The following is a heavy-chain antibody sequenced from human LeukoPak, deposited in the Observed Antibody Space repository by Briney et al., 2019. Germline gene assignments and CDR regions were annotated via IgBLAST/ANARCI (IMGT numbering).Heavy chain of an antibody. J-gene: IGHJ6*02. Sequence: GGSLRLSCAASGLTVRNNSMSWVRQGPGKGLEWVSGISASGSRTYYADSVKGRFTISRDNSKNTLFLQMNSLRAEDTAVYYCAKAQGSCGGDTCQYAVDVWGQGTTVTVSS. CDR1: GLTVRNNS. D-gene: IGHD2-15*01. V-gene: IGHV3-23*01. CDR3: AKAQGSCGGDTCQYAVDV. CDR2: ISASGSRT.